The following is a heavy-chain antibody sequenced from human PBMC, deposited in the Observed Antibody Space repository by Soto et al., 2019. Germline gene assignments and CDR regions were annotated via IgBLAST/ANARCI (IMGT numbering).Heavy chain of an antibody. CDR1: GFTFSSYS. Sequence: EVQLVESGGGLVKPGGSLRLSCAASGFTFSSYSMNWVRQAPGKGLEWVSAISGSGGSTYYADSVKGRFTISRDNSKNTLYLQMNSLRAEDTAVYYCAKGRAYCGGDCYVRDYYYGMDVWGQGTTVTVSS. J-gene: IGHJ6*02. CDR2: ISGSGGST. CDR3: AKGRAYCGGDCYVRDYYYGMDV. V-gene: IGHV3-23*04. D-gene: IGHD2-21*02.